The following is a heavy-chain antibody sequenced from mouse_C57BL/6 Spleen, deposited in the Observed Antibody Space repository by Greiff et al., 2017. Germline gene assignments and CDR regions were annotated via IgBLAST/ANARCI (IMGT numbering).Heavy chain of an antibody. CDR2: LRNKANGYTT. J-gene: IGHJ4*01. Sequence: EVQRVESGGGLVQPGGSLSLSCAASGFTFTDYYMSWVRQPPGKALEWLGFLRNKANGYTTEYSASVKGRFTISRDNSQSILYLQMNALRAEDSATYYCARYIGCGGDYAMGYWGQGTSVTVSS. CDR1: GFTFTDYY. V-gene: IGHV7-3*01. CDR3: ARYIGCGGDYAMGY. D-gene: IGHD3-2*02.